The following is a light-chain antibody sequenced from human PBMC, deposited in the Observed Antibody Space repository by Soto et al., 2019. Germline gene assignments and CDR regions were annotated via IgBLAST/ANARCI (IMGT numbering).Light chain of an antibody. CDR2: DVS. CDR3: SSYTTSSTYV. CDR1: SSDVGGYNY. V-gene: IGLV2-14*01. J-gene: IGLJ1*01. Sequence: QSVLTQPASVSGSPGQSITTSCTGTSSDVGGYNYVSWYQQHPGKAPKLMIYDVSNRPSGVSNRFSGSKPGNTASLTISGLQAEDEANYYCSSYTTSSTYVFGTGTKVTFL.